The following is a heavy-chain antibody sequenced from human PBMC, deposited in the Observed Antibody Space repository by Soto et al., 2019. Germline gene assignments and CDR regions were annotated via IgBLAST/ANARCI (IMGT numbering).Heavy chain of an antibody. CDR3: ARPRGPQYFASYGMDV. CDR1: GYSFTSYW. D-gene: IGHD3-9*01. CDR2: IYPGDSDT. V-gene: IGHV5-51*01. Sequence: GESLKISCKGSGYSFTSYWIGWVRQMPGKGLEWMGIIYPGDSDTRYSPSFQGQVTISADKSISTAYLQWSSLKASDTAMYYCARPRGPQYFASYGMDVWGQGTTVTVSS. J-gene: IGHJ6*02.